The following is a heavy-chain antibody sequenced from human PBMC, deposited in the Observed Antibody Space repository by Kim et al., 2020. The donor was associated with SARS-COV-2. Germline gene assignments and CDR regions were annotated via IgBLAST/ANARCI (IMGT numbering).Heavy chain of an antibody. Sequence: NTKYVDSVKGRCTSSRDNSKTTLYLQMTSLRAEATAVYYCVPGQFVSFDYWGQGTLVIVSP. V-gene: IGHV3-23*01. CDR2: NT. CDR3: VPGQFVSFDY. D-gene: IGHD6-6*01. J-gene: IGHJ4*02.